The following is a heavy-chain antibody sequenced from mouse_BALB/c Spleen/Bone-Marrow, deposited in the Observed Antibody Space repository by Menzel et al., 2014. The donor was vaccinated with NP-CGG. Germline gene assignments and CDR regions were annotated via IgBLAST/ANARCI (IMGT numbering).Heavy chain of an antibody. J-gene: IGHJ2*01. CDR3: ARIYYGNYY. Sequence: QVQLQQPGAELVRPGTSVKVSCKASGYAFTNYLIEWVKQRPGQGLEWIGVINPGSGGTNYNEKFKGKATPTADKSSSTAYMQLSSLTSDDSAVYFCARIYYGNYYWGQGTTLTVSS. CDR1: GYAFTNYL. CDR2: INPGSGGT. V-gene: IGHV1-54*01. D-gene: IGHD2-1*01.